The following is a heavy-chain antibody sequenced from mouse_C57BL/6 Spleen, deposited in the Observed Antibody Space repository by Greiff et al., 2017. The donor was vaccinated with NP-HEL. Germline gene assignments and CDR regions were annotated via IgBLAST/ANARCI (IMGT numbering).Heavy chain of an antibody. D-gene: IGHD2-2*01. J-gene: IGHJ1*03. Sequence: QVQLQQPGAELVMPGASVKLSCKASGYTFTSYWMHWVKQRPGQGLEWIGEIDPSDSYTNYNQKFKGKSTLTVDKSSSTAYMQLSSLTSEDSAVYYCARRVSTMVRYFDVWGTGTTVTVSS. CDR1: GYTFTSYW. CDR2: IDPSDSYT. CDR3: ARRVSTMVRYFDV. V-gene: IGHV1-69*01.